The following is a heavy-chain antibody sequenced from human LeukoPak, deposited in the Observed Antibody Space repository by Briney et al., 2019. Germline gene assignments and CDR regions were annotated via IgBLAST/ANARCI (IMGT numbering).Heavy chain of an antibody. D-gene: IGHD3-3*01. CDR3: AKDNDFLNGYHDY. Sequence: PGGSLRLSCAASGFTFSNYAMSWVRQAPGKGLEWVSTISGSGGATYYADSVKGRFTISRDNSKNTLYLQMNSLRAEDTALYYCAKDNDFLNGYHDYWGQGTLGTGSS. V-gene: IGHV3-23*01. CDR1: GFTFSNYA. J-gene: IGHJ4*02. CDR2: ISGSGGAT.